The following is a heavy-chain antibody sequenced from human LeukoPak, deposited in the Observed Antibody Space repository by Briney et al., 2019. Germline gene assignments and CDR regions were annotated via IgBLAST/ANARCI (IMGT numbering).Heavy chain of an antibody. CDR1: GGSFSGYY. V-gene: IGHV4-34*01. Sequence: NTSETLSLTCAVYGGSFSGYYYTWIRQFPGKGLEWIGEINPTGSTNYNSSLKSRLTISADTSNNQFSLNLSSVTAADTAVYYCARVSAIAARGLDYWGQGTLVTVSS. D-gene: IGHD6-6*01. CDR2: INPTGST. J-gene: IGHJ4*02. CDR3: ARVSAIAARGLDY.